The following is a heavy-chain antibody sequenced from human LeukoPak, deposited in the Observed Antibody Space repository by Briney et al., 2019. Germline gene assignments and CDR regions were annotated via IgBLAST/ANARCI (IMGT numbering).Heavy chain of an antibody. CDR2: IYSGGST. CDR3: ARGGWGTYDPGNLDF. CDR1: GFNVSRNY. V-gene: IGHV3-53*01. J-gene: IGHJ4*02. Sequence: PGGSLRLSCAASGFNVSRNYMNWVRQAPGKGLEWVSDIYSGGSTYFPDSVKGRFTISRDISKNTLYLQNNSLRAEDTALYYCARGGWGTYDPGNLDFWGQGTLVTVSS. D-gene: IGHD6-19*01.